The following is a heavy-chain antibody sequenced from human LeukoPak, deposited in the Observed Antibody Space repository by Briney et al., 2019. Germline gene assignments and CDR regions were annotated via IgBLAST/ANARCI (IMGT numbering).Heavy chain of an antibody. Sequence: GGPLRLSCAASGFKFSYYWMTWVRQAPGKGMVWLANIKESGSEKYCVDSVKGRFTISRDNADDLVYLQMNSLRVEDTAVYYCARGWGEKGRCRGGTCNNPQFDYWGQGILVTVSS. CDR1: GFKFSYYW. D-gene: IGHD2-15*01. CDR3: ARGWGEKGRCRGGTCNNPQFDY. V-gene: IGHV3-7*01. J-gene: IGHJ4*02. CDR2: IKESGSEK.